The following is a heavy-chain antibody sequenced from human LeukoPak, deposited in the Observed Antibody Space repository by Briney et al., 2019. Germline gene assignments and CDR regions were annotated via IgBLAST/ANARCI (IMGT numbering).Heavy chain of an antibody. CDR1: GFTFSSYA. Sequence: PGVSLRLSCAASGFTFSSYAMHWLRQAPGKGLEWVALISYDGSNKYYADSVKGRFTISRDNSKNTLYLQMNSLRAEDTAVYYCARVERYCSGGSCYSARSAFDIWGQGTMVT. V-gene: IGHV3-30*04. J-gene: IGHJ3*02. D-gene: IGHD2-15*01. CDR2: ISYDGSNK. CDR3: ARVERYCSGGSCYSARSAFDI.